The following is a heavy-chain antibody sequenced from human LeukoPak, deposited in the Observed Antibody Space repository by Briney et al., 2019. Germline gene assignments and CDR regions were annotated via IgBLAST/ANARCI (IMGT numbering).Heavy chain of an antibody. CDR1: GGSISSSSYY. V-gene: IGHV4-39*07. CDR2: IYYSGSA. CDR3: ARVALGDYYDSSGYSIFDY. J-gene: IGHJ4*02. D-gene: IGHD3-22*01. Sequence: PSETLSLTCTVSGGSISSSSYYWGWIRQPPGKGLEWIGSIYYSGSAYYNPSLKSRVTISVDTSKNQFSLKLSSVTAADTAVYYCARVALGDYYDSSGYSIFDYWGQGTLVTVSS.